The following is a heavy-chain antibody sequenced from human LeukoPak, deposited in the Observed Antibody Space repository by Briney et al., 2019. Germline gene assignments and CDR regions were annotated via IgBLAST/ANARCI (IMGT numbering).Heavy chain of an antibody. CDR1: GFTFSSFA. V-gene: IGHV3-33*01. CDR3: SRGGYGDYNNWFDP. CDR2: IWYNGSNK. D-gene: IGHD4-17*01. J-gene: IGHJ5*02. Sequence: GESLKISCAASGFTFSSFAMHWVRQAPGKGLEWVADIWYNGSNKYYSESVKGRFTISRDNSKNTLYLQMNSLRAEDTAVYYCSRGGYGDYNNWFDPWGQGTLVIVSS.